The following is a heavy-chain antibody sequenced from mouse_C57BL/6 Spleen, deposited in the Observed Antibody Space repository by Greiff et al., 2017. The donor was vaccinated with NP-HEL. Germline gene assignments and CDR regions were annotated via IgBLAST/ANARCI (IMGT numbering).Heavy chain of an antibody. Sequence: VQLQQSGPELVKPGASVKISCKASGYTFTDYYMNWVKQSHGKSLEWIGDINPNNGGTSYNQKFKGKATLTVDKSSSTAYMELRSLTSEDSAVYYCARSRGYDYWYFDVWGTGTTVTVSS. CDR1: GYTFTDYY. J-gene: IGHJ1*03. V-gene: IGHV1-26*01. CDR2: INPNNGGT. D-gene: IGHD2-2*01. CDR3: ARSRGYDYWYFDV.